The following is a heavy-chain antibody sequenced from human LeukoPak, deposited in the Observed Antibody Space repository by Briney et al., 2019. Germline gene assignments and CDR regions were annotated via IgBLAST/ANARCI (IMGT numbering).Heavy chain of an antibody. Sequence: SETLSLTCTVSGGSISTSNYYWGWIRQPPGKGLEWIGSIYYSGSTYYNPSLKSRVTISVDTSKNQFSLRLSSVTAADTAVYYCATYSSRNLDYWGQGTLVTVSS. D-gene: IGHD6-13*01. J-gene: IGHJ4*02. CDR3: ATYSSRNLDY. CDR2: IYYSGST. V-gene: IGHV4-39*01. CDR1: GGSISTSNYY.